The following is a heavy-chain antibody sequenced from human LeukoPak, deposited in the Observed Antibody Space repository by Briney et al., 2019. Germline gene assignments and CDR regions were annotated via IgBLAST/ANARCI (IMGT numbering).Heavy chain of an antibody. Sequence: KPSETLSLTCAVYGGSFSGYYWSWIRQPPGKGLEWIGEINHSGSTNYNPSLKSRVTISIDTSKNQFSLKLSSVTAADTAVYYCARQLMIAYYYYYYYMDVWGRGTTVTISS. CDR3: ARQLMIAYYYYYYYMDV. V-gene: IGHV4-34*01. CDR2: INHSGST. D-gene: IGHD3-22*01. CDR1: GGSFSGYY. J-gene: IGHJ6*03.